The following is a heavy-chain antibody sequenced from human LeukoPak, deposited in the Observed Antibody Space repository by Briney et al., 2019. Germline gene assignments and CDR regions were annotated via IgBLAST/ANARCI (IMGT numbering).Heavy chain of an antibody. Sequence: SETLSLTCTVSGGSISSYYWGWIRQPPGKGLEWIGYIYYSGSTNDNPSLKSRVTISVDTSKNQFSLKLSSVTAADTAVYYCATVRGARGYYYYYYMDVWGKGNTVTVSS. CDR1: GGSISSYY. CDR3: ATVRGARGYYYYYYMDV. D-gene: IGHD3-10*01. V-gene: IGHV4-59*12. J-gene: IGHJ6*03. CDR2: IYYSGST.